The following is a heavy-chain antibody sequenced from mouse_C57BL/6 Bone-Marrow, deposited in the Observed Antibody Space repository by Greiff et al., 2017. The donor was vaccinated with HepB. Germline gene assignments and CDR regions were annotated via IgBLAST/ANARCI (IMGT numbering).Heavy chain of an antibody. V-gene: IGHV5-16*01. CDR1: GFTFSDYY. J-gene: IGHJ1*03. CDR3: ASDRGYWYFDV. CDR2: INYDGSST. Sequence: EVKLLESEGGLVQPGSSMKLSCTASGFTFSDYYMAWVRQVPEKGLEWVANINYDGSSTYYLDSLKSRFIISRDNAKNILYLQMSSLKSEDTATYYCASDRGYWYFDVWGTGTTVTVSS.